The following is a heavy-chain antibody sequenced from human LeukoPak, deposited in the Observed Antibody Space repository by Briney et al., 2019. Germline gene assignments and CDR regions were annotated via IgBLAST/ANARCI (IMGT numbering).Heavy chain of an antibody. D-gene: IGHD5-18*01. CDR3: ARGKKGYSYGLKGAFVI. CDR2: INHSGST. V-gene: IGHV4-34*01. Sequence: PSETLSLTCAVSGGSFSGYYWSWIRQPPGKGLEWIGEINHSGSTNYNPSLKSRVTISVDTSKNQFSLKLSSVTAADTAVYYCARGKKGYSYGLKGAFVIWGQGTMVTVSS. J-gene: IGHJ3*02. CDR1: GGSFSGYY.